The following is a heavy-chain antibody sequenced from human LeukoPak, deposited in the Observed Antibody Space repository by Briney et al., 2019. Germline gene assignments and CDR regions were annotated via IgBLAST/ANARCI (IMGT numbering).Heavy chain of an antibody. Sequence: GASVKVSCKASGYTFTNYGFSWVRQAPGQGLEWMGWISAYNGYTDYAQKLQFRVTMTTDTSTSTAYMELRSLRSDDTAVYYCARSHKITYYYGSGSSSRAFDIWGQGTMVTVSS. CDR2: ISAYNGYT. V-gene: IGHV1-18*01. CDR3: ARSHKITYYYGSGSSSRAFDI. CDR1: GYTFTNYG. D-gene: IGHD3-10*01. J-gene: IGHJ3*02.